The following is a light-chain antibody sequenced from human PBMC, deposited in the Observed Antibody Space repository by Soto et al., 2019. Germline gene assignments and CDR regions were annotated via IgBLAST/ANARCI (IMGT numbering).Light chain of an antibody. V-gene: IGKV3-15*01. CDR1: QSISRS. Sequence: EIVLTQSQAILSVSPGERATLSCRASQSISRSLAWYQQKPGQAPRLLISDASTRATGIPARFSGSGSGTEFTLTISSLQSEDFALYYCHQYNSWPPGTFGQGTKVDI. CDR3: HQYNSWPPGT. CDR2: DAS. J-gene: IGKJ2*01.